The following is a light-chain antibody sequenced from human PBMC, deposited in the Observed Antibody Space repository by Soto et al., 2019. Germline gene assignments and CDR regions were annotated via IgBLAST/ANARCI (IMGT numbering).Light chain of an antibody. CDR1: QGISSY. Sequence: DIQLTQSPSFLSASVGDRVTITCRASQGISSYLAWYQQKPGKAPKLLIYAASTLQSGVPSRFSGSRSGIEFTLTISSLQPEDFATYYCQQHNSYPLTFGGGTKVEIK. J-gene: IGKJ4*01. CDR3: QQHNSYPLT. CDR2: AAS. V-gene: IGKV1-9*01.